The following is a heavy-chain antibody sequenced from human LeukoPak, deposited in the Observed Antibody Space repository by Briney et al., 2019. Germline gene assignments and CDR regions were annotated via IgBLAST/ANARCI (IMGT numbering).Heavy chain of an antibody. CDR1: GFTFSGYW. CDR2: IKTDGSST. J-gene: IGHJ5*02. D-gene: IGHD3-22*01. CDR3: ARKLYYYDSGGSAGYAGWFDP. V-gene: IGHV3-74*01. Sequence: GGSLRLSCAASGFTFSGYWMHWVRQAPGKGLVWVSRIKTDGSSTSYADSVKGRFTISRDNAKNSLYLQMNSLRAEDTAVYYCARKLYYYDSGGSAGYAGWFDPWGQGTLVTVSS.